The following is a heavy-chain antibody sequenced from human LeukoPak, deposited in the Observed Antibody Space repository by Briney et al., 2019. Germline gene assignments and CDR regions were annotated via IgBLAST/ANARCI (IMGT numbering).Heavy chain of an antibody. CDR1: GGTFSSYA. Sequence: SVKVSCKASGGTFSSYAISWVRQAPGQGLEWMGGIIPIFGTANYAQKFQGRVTITTDESTSTAYMELSSLRSEDTAVYYCASGRGLTGPNFDYWGQGTLVTVSS. V-gene: IGHV1-69*05. CDR2: IIPIFGTA. CDR3: ASGRGLTGPNFDY. J-gene: IGHJ4*02. D-gene: IGHD3-9*01.